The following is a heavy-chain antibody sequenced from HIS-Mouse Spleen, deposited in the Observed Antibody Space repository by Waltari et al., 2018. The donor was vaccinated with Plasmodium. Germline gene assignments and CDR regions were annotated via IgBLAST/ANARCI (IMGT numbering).Heavy chain of an antibody. Sequence: QLQLQESGPGLVKPSETLSLTCTVSGGSISSSSYYWGWIRQPPGKGLEWIGSIYYSGSTYYNPSRKSRVTISVDTSKNQVSLKLSSVTAADTAVYYCARQLAYYDFWSGYSRGYYFDYWGQGTLVTVSS. V-gene: IGHV4-39*01. D-gene: IGHD3-3*01. CDR1: GGSISSSSYY. CDR3: ARQLAYYDFWSGYSRGYYFDY. CDR2: IYYSGST. J-gene: IGHJ4*02.